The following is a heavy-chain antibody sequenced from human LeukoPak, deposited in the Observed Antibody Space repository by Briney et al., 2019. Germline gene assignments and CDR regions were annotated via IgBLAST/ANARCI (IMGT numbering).Heavy chain of an antibody. CDR3: ATYTHWVAGDV. CDR1: GFTFSSYG. J-gene: IGHJ6*02. Sequence: GGSLRLSCAASGFTFSSYGMHWVRQAPGKGLEWAAVIWYDGSNKYYADSVKGRFTISRDNSKNTLYLQMNSLRAEDTAVYYCATYTHWVAGDVWGQGTTVTVSS. D-gene: IGHD3-16*01. V-gene: IGHV3-33*01. CDR2: IWYDGSNK.